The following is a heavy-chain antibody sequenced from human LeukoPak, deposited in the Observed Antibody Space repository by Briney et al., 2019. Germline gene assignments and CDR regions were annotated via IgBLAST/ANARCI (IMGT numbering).Heavy chain of an antibody. Sequence: PGGSLRLSCEASGFVFSSYSMNWVRQAPGKGLEWVAYIKSNSETIQYADSVKGRFTISRDNAENSLFLQMNSLSVEDTAVYYCASIGVHSSSEWDAFDIWGQGTMVTVSS. D-gene: IGHD6-13*01. CDR3: ASIGVHSSSEWDAFDI. V-gene: IGHV3-48*04. CDR2: IKSNSETI. J-gene: IGHJ3*02. CDR1: GFVFSSYS.